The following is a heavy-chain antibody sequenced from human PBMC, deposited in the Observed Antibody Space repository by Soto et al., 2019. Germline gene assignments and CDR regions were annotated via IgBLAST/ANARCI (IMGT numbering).Heavy chain of an antibody. CDR2: IYPGYSDT. CDR3: ASGCCTTTICDPWFDP. D-gene: IGHD2-2*01. CDR1: GYSFTSYW. Sequence: PGESLKISCPGVGYSFTSYWNGWVRQMPGKGLEWMGIIYPGYSDTRYSPSFQGQVTISADKSITTAYLQWSSLKASDTAMYYCASGCCTTTICDPWFDPWGQGTLVTVSS. J-gene: IGHJ5*02. V-gene: IGHV5-51*01.